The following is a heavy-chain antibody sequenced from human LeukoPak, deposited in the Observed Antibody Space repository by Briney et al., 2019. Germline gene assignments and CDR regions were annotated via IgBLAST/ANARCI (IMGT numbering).Heavy chain of an antibody. CDR3: ARGSGGNVPYPFDY. CDR2: ISAYNGNT. Sequence: GASVKVSCKASGYTFTSYGISWVRQAPGQGLEWMGWISAYNGNTNYAQKLQGRVTITADKSTSTAYMELSSLRSEDTAVYYCARGSGGNVPYPFDYWGQGTLVTVSS. V-gene: IGHV1-18*01. D-gene: IGHD4-23*01. CDR1: GYTFTSYG. J-gene: IGHJ4*02.